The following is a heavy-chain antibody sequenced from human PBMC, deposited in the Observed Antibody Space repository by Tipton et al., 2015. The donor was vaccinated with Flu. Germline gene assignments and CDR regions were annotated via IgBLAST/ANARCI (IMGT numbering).Heavy chain of an antibody. CDR2: ISSSGSTI. J-gene: IGHJ6*02. Sequence: SLRLSCAASGFTFSSYWMSWVRQAPGKGPEWVSHISSSGSTINYADSVKGRFTISRDNAKNSLYLQMNSLRAEDTAIYYCARDHPPTITVFGVITDYFGMDVWGQGTTVTVSS. D-gene: IGHD3-3*01. CDR3: ARDHPPTITVFGVITDYFGMDV. CDR1: GFTFSSYW. V-gene: IGHV3-11*01.